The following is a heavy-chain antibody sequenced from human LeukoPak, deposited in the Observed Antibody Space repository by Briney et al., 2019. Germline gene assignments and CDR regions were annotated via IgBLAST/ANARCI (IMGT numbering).Heavy chain of an antibody. CDR1: GYTFTGYY. J-gene: IGHJ4*02. D-gene: IGHD6-13*01. Sequence: ASVKVSCKASGYTFTGYYMHWVRQAPGQGLEWMGRINPNSGGTNYAQKFQGRVTMTRDTSISTAYMELSRLRSDDTAVYYCARSYSSSWYYFDYWAREPWSPSPQ. CDR2: INPNSGGT. CDR3: ARSYSSSWYYFDY. V-gene: IGHV1-2*06.